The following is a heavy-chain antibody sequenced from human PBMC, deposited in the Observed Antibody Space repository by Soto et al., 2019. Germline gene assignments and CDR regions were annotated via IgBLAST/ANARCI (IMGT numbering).Heavy chain of an antibody. D-gene: IGHD3-22*01. J-gene: IGHJ4*02. CDR3: ARANYFDSSGPFDY. CDR2: IYYSGST. V-gene: IGHV4-31*03. CDR1: GGSISSGGYY. Sequence: PLETLSLTCTVSGGSISSGGYYWSWIRQHPGKGLEWIGYIYYSGSTYYNPSLKSRVTISVDTSRKQFSLKVSSVTAADTAVYYCARANYFDSSGPFDYWGPGTLVTVSS.